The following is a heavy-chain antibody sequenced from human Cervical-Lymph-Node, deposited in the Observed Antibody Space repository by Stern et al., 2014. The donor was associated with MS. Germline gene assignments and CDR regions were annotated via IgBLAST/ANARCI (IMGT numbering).Heavy chain of an antibody. CDR2: ITGNGDAI. Sequence: EVQLVESGGGVVQPGGSLRLSCVASGFAFRGFGMNWVRQTPGKGLEWMAYITGNGDAIYYADSVNGRFTISSDNATNSLDLQINNLRADDTAVYYCARDIPGGYSFDYWGQGTQVTVSS. CDR3: ARDIPGGYSFDY. V-gene: IGHV3-48*03. J-gene: IGHJ4*02. CDR1: GFAFRGFG. D-gene: IGHD5-12*01.